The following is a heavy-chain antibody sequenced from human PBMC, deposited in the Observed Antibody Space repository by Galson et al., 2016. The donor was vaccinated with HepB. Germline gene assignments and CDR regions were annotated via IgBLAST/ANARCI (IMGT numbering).Heavy chain of an antibody. Sequence: SETLSLTCTVSTGSLSRYCWSWIRQPAGKGLEWIGRIYSNGNTRYNSSLQSRFTMSLDMSNNQFSVRMISVTAADTAVYFCASERPTPSSDWPYCFDSWGQGALVTVSS. V-gene: IGHV4-4*07. J-gene: IGHJ4*02. CDR2: IYSNGNT. CDR3: ASERPTPSSDWPYCFDS. CDR1: TGSLSRYC. D-gene: IGHD6-25*01.